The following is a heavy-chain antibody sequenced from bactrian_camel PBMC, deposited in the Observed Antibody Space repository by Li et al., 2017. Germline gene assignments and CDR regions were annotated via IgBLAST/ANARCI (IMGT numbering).Heavy chain of an antibody. CDR3: AADMRGCTFVLTGRAVY. J-gene: IGHJ4*01. D-gene: IGHD8*01. V-gene: IGHV3S53*01. CDR1: GYMSERHC. Sequence: HVQLVESGGGPVQAGGSLRLSCVYSGYMSERHCLGWARQVPGKEREGVARISSDGFTSYADSVKGRFTISKDNAENTLYLQMDSLKPEDTAMYYCAADMRGCTFVLTGRAVYRGQGTQVTVS. CDR2: ISSDGFT.